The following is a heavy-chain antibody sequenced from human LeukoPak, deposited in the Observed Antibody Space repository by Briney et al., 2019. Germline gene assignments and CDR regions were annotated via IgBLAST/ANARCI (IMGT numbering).Heavy chain of an antibody. CDR3: ARDPSGYSRYGISDY. Sequence: GRSLGLSCAASGLTFSSYGMHWVRQAPGKGLEWVAVIWYDGSNTYYADSLKGRFTISRDNSKNILYLQMNSLRAEDTAVYYCARDPSGYSRYGISDYWGQGTLVTVSS. V-gene: IGHV3-33*01. J-gene: IGHJ4*02. CDR2: IWYDGSNT. D-gene: IGHD5-12*01. CDR1: GLTFSSYG.